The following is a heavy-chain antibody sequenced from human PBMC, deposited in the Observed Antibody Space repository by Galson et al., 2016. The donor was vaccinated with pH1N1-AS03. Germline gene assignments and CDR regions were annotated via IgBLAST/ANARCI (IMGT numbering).Heavy chain of an antibody. D-gene: IGHD3-3*01. V-gene: IGHV3-23*01. CDR2: ISGSGGNT. CDR3: AKSPDFWSGYYPFDS. Sequence: SLRLSCAASGFTFSNHAMAWVRQAPGKGLEWVSSISGSGGNTYYADSVKARFTISRDNSKKTLYLQMNSLRAEDTGVYYCAKSPDFWSGYYPFDSWGQGTLATVSS. CDR1: GFTFSNHA. J-gene: IGHJ4*02.